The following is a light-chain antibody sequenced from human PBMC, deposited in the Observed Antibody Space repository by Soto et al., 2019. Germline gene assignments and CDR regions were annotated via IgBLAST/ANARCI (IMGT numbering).Light chain of an antibody. V-gene: IGLV2-14*01. J-gene: IGLJ1*01. Sequence: STISCTGSSSDVGSYNFVSWYQHHPGKAPKLILYEVTTRPSGVSSRFSGSKSGNTASLTISGLQADDEANYYCSSYTSSNTPYVFGTGTKVTVL. CDR3: SSYTSSNTPYV. CDR1: SSDVGSYNF. CDR2: EVT.